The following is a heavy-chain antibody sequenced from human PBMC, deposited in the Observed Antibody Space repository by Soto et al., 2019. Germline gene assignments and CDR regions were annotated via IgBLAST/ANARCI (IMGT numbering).Heavy chain of an antibody. V-gene: IGHV4-34*01. CDR1: GGSFSGYY. J-gene: IGHJ6*02. CDR3: ARVADIVAHTAYYYGMDV. CDR2: INHSGST. Sequence: QVQLQQWGAGLLKPSETLSLTCAVYGGSFSGYYWSWIRQPPGKGLEWIGEINHSGSTNYNPSLTSRVTISVDTAKNQFSLKLSSGTAADTAVYYCARVADIVAHTAYYYGMDVWGQGTTVTVSS. D-gene: IGHD5-12*01.